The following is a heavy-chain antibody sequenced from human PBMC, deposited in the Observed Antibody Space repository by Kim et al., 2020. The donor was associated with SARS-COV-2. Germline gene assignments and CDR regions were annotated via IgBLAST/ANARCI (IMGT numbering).Heavy chain of an antibody. D-gene: IGHD2-8*02. CDR2: INPNSGGT. J-gene: IGHJ4*02. V-gene: IGHV1-2*02. CDR3: ARGGAFCTGDCFDY. CDR1: GYTFTGYY. Sequence: ASVKVSCKASGYTFTGYYMHWVRQAPGQGLEWMGWINPNSGGTNYAQKFQDRVTMTRDTSISTAYMELSRLRSDDTAVYYCARGGAFCTGDCFDYWGQGALVTVSS.